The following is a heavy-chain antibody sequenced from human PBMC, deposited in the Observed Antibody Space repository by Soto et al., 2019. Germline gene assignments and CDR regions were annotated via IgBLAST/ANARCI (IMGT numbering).Heavy chain of an antibody. CDR2: IIPILGIA. CDR3: ARDSRGSGDAFDI. Sequence: QVPLVQSGAEVKKPGSSVKVSCKASGGTFSSYTISWVRQAPGQGLEWMGRIIPILGIANYAQKFQGRVTITADKSTSTAYMELSSLRSEDTAVYYCARDSRGSGDAFDIWGQGTMVTVSS. CDR1: GGTFSSYT. V-gene: IGHV1-69*08. D-gene: IGHD3-16*01. J-gene: IGHJ3*02.